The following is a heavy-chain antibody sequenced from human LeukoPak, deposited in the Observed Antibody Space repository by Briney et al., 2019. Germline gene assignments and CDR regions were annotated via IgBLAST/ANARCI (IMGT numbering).Heavy chain of an antibody. D-gene: IGHD3-22*01. CDR1: GFPFTRFY. CDR2: IGLSGSPL. J-gene: IGHJ4*02. CDR3: ARKDFSSGSFSY. V-gene: IGHV3-11*04. Sequence: GGSLRLSCAVSGFPFTRFYMSWIRQAPGKGLEWISYIGLSGSPLDYADSVRGRFTTSRDNAKNSLYLELNSLRAEDTAVYYCARKDFSSGSFSYWGQGTLVTVSS.